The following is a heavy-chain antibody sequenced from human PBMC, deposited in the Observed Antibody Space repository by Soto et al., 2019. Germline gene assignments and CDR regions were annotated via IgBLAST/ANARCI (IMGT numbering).Heavy chain of an antibody. V-gene: IGHV3-21*01. CDR1: GFTCSSYS. CDR3: ARDPSDLWEPDQYFPH. J-gene: IGHJ1*01. CDR2: ISSSRRHI. D-gene: IGHD1-26*01. Sequence: EVQLVESGGGLVKPGGSLTLSCAASGFTCSSYSMNWVRQAPGKGLECVSSISSSRRHIYYADSVKGRFTISRDNAKNSLDRQMNSLRAEDTAMYFCARDPSDLWEPDQYFPHWGQGTLVAVSS.